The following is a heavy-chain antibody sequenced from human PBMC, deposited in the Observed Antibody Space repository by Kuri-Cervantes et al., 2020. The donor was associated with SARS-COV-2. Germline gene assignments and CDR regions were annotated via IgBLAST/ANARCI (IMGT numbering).Heavy chain of an antibody. Sequence: SETLSLTCTVSGGSVSSNSFYWGWVRQPPGGGLEWIGSIYYSGNTFYNPSLKSRVTISADTSKNQFSLKLNSVTAADTAVYYCARGSSGWSPNWFDPWGQGTLVTVSS. D-gene: IGHD6-19*01. CDR2: IYYSGNT. CDR1: GGSVSSNSFY. CDR3: ARGSSGWSPNWFDP. V-gene: IGHV4-39*01. J-gene: IGHJ5*02.